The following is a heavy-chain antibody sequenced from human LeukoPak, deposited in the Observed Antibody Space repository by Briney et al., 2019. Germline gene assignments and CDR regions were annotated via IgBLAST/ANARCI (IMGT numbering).Heavy chain of an antibody. Sequence: PSETLSLTCTVSGGSISSYYWSWIRQPPGKGLEWIGYIYYSGSTNYNPSLKSRVTISVDTSKDQFSLKLSSVTAADTAVYYCARGWDYSNRGPYYYYYYMDVWGKGTTVTVSS. CDR1: GGSISSYY. D-gene: IGHD4-11*01. CDR3: ARGWDYSNRGPYYYYYYMDV. V-gene: IGHV4-59*01. J-gene: IGHJ6*03. CDR2: IYYSGST.